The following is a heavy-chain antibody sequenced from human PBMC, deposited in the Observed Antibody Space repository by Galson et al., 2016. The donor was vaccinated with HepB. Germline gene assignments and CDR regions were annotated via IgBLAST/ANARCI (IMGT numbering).Heavy chain of an antibody. CDR2: VYYSGST. D-gene: IGHD2-8*01. CDR3: ARLKGEWSIDY. V-gene: IGHV4-39*01. CDR1: XXSVXXXSXX. J-gene: IGHJ4*02. Sequence: ETLSXTCTVSXXSVXXXSXXXGWXXQPPGKGLDWIGSVYYSGSTYYNPSLKSRVTISVDTSKNQFSLKLSSVTAADTAVYYCARLKGEWSIDYWGQGNLVTVSS.